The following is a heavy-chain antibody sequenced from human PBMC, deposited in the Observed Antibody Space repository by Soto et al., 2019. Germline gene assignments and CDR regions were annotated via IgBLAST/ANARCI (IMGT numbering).Heavy chain of an antibody. CDR1: GGTFNNYP. V-gene: IGHV1-69*01. D-gene: IGHD3-16*01. CDR3: ARGGPDLATIGSFDY. CDR2: SIPIFGTA. J-gene: IGHJ4*02. Sequence: QVQLVQSGAEVKKPASSVKVSCKASGGTFNNYPITWVRQAPGEGLEWMGGSIPIFGTANYAQNFQGRVTISVDESTSTAYMELSSLRSEDTAVYYCARGGPDLATIGSFDYWGQGTLVTVSS.